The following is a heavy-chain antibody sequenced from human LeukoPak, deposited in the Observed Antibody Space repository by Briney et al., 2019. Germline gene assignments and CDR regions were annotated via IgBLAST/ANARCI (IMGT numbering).Heavy chain of an antibody. V-gene: IGHV3-23*01. CDR2: ISGSGGST. Sequence: GGSLRLSCAASGFTFSSYAMSWVRQAPGKGLEWVSAISGSGGSTYYADSVEGRFTISRDNSKNTLYLRMNSLRAEDTAVYYCAKDRILRVTMVDYWGQGILVTVSS. D-gene: IGHD4/OR15-4a*01. CDR1: GFTFSSYA. J-gene: IGHJ4*02. CDR3: AKDRILRVTMVDY.